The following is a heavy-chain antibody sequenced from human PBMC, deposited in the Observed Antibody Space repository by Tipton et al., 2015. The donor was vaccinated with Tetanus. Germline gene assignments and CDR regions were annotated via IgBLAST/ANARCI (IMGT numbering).Heavy chain of an antibody. Sequence: TLSLTCTVSGGTVRSGDYSWNWIRQPPGKGLEWLAGVSYSGRTNSNYSLRSRITITQDTTKNQFFLMLTSVTAADTAVYYFARASGEFPKKGPLDSWGRGSLVIVSS. V-gene: IGHV4-61*08. CDR2: VSYSGRT. CDR3: ARASGEFPKKGPLDS. CDR1: GGTVRSGDYS. J-gene: IGHJ4*02. D-gene: IGHD6-19*01.